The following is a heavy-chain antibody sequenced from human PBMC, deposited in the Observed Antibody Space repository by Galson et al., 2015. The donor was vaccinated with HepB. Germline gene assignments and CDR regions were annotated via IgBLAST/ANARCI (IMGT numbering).Heavy chain of an antibody. CDR3: ARDPITIFGVVTQTSRGYYYYGMDV. V-gene: IGHV3-30-3*01. CDR1: GFTFSSYA. Sequence: LRLSYAASGFTFSSYAMHWVRQAPGKGLEWVAVISYDGSNKYYADSVKGRFTISRDNSKNTLYLQMNSLRAEDTAVYYCARDPITIFGVVTQTSRGYYYYGMDVWGQGTTVTVSS. J-gene: IGHJ6*02. D-gene: IGHD3-3*01. CDR2: ISYDGSNK.